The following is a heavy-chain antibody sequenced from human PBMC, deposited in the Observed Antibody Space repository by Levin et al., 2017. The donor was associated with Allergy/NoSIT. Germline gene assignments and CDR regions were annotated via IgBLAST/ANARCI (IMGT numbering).Heavy chain of an antibody. J-gene: IGHJ4*01. CDR1: GFSFSDYC. Sequence: GGSLRLSCVASGFSFSDYCMHWVRQAPGKGLEWVAVIWHDGSHQYYEDPVKGRLTISRDNSMNTLHIEMNSLRAEDTAVYFCAKGDSSSWYDFDTWGQGTMVTVSS. CDR3: AKGDSSSWYDFDT. CDR2: IWHDGSHQ. V-gene: IGHV3-33*06. D-gene: IGHD6-13*01.